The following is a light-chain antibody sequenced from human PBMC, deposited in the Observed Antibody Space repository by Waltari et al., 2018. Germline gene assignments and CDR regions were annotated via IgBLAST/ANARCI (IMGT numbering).Light chain of an antibody. CDR2: DAS. J-gene: IGKJ5*01. V-gene: IGKV3-11*01. Sequence: DTVLTQSPATLCLSPGERATLTCRASQSVSSYLAWYPQKPGQAPSLLIYDASNRATGIPARFSGSGSGTDFTLTISSLEPEDFAVYYCQQRSNWPITFGQGTRLEIK. CDR3: QQRSNWPIT. CDR1: QSVSSY.